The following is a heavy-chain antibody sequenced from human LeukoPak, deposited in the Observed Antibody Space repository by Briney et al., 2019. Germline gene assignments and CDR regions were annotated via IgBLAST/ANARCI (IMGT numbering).Heavy chain of an antibody. J-gene: IGHJ6*03. V-gene: IGHV1-69*05. CDR1: EGTFSSYA. CDR3: ARERAVAGTGLYYYYYMDV. Sequence: SVKVSCKASEGTFSSYAISWVRQAPGQGLEWMGRIIPIFGTANYAQKFQGRVTITTDESTSTAYMELSSLRSEDTAVYYCARERAVAGTGLYYYYYMDVWGKGTTVTVSS. CDR2: IIPIFGTA. D-gene: IGHD6-19*01.